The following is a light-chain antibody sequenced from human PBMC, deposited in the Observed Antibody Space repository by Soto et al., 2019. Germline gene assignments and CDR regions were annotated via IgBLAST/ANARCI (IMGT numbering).Light chain of an antibody. V-gene: IGLV2-8*01. J-gene: IGLJ1*01. CDR3: ASYAGSNKV. Sequence: QSALTQPASVSGSPGQSITISCTRTSSDVGGYDFVSWYQQQPGKAPKLMIFEVTKRPSGVPDRFSGSKSGNTASLTVSGLLPEDEADYYCASYAGSNKVFGTGTKLTVL. CDR1: SSDVGGYDF. CDR2: EVT.